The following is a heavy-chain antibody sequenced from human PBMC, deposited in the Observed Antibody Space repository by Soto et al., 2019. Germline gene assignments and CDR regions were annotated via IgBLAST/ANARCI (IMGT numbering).Heavy chain of an antibody. CDR2: IYYSGST. V-gene: IGHV4-59*01. CDR1: GGSISSYY. J-gene: IGHJ5*02. D-gene: IGHD2-2*01. Sequence: SETLSLTCTVSGGSISSYYWSWIRQPPGKGLEWIGYIYYSGSTNYNPSLKSRVTISVDTSKNQFSLKLSSVTAADTAVYYCARAGIVVVPAAIPPNWFDPWGQGTLVTVAS. CDR3: ARAGIVVVPAAIPPNWFDP.